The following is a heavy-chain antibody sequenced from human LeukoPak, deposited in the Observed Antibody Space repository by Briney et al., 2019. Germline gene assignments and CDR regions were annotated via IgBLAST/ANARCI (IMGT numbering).Heavy chain of an antibody. CDR3: ARDLGGATNDAFDI. V-gene: IGHV1-2*02. Sequence: ASVKVSCKASGYTFTGYYMHWVRQAPGQGLEWMGWINPNSGGTNYAQKFQGRVTITRDTSASTAYMELSSLRSEDTAVYYCARDLGGATNDAFDIWGQGTMVTVSS. CDR2: INPNSGGT. D-gene: IGHD1-26*01. J-gene: IGHJ3*02. CDR1: GYTFTGYY.